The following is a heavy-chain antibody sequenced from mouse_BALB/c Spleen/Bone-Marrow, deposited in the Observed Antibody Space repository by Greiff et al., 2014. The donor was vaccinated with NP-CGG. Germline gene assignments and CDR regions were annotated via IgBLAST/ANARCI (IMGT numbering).Heavy chain of an antibody. CDR3: ARQITTVDYAMDY. J-gene: IGHJ4*01. Sequence: QVHVKQSGAELAKPGASVKMSCKASGYTFTSYWMHWVKQRPGQGLEWIGYINPSTGYTEYNQKFKDKATLTADKSPSTAYMQLSSLTSEDSAVYYCARQITTVDYAMDYWGQGTSVTVSS. CDR1: GYTFTSYW. D-gene: IGHD1-1*01. CDR2: INPSTGYT. V-gene: IGHV1-7*01.